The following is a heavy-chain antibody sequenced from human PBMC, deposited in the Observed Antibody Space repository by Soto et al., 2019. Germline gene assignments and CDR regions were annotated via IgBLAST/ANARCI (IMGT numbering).Heavy chain of an antibody. CDR2: ISGSGGST. CDR3: AKDPAPYNWNYPFAY. CDR1: GFTFSSYA. Sequence: PGGSLRLSCAASGFTFSSYAMSWVRQAPGKGLEWVSAISGSGGSTYYADSVKGRFTISRDNSKNTLYLQMNSLRAEDTAVYYCAKDPAPYNWNYPFAYWGQGTLVTVSS. J-gene: IGHJ4*02. V-gene: IGHV3-23*01. D-gene: IGHD1-7*01.